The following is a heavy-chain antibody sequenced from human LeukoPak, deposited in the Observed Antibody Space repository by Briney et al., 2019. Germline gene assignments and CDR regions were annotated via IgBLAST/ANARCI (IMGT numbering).Heavy chain of an antibody. Sequence: SVKVSCKASGGTFSSYAISWVRQAPGQGLEWMGRIIPILGIANYAQKFQGRVTITADKSTSTAYMELSSLRSEDTAVYYCARGGPGSYRDVWGQGTTVTVSS. J-gene: IGHJ6*02. V-gene: IGHV1-69*04. D-gene: IGHD3-10*01. CDR2: IIPILGIA. CDR3: ARGGPGSYRDV. CDR1: GGTFSSYA.